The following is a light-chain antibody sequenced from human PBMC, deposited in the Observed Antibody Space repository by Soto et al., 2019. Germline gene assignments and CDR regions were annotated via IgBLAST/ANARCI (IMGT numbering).Light chain of an antibody. CDR1: QSVSSN. CDR2: GAS. V-gene: IGKV3-15*01. Sequence: EIVRTQSPATLSVSPGERATLSCRASQSVSSNLAWYQQKPGQAPRLLIYGASTRATGIPARFSGSGSGTDFTLTISRLEPEDFAVYYCQQRSNWPPTFGGGTKVDIK. J-gene: IGKJ4*01. CDR3: QQRSNWPPT.